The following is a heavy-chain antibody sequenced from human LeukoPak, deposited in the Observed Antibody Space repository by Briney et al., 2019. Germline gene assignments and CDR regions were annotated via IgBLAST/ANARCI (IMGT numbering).Heavy chain of an antibody. CDR1: GASMRSSNFY. V-gene: IGHV4-39*07. D-gene: IGHD3-9*01. Sequence: SETLSLTCTVSGASMRSSNFYWGWIRQSPGKGLEWIGNINYSGLTYYNPSVKSRVTLSVDASKNRFSLNLTSVTPADTALYFCARTHFDSLGWFDPWGQGIQVIVSS. CDR2: INYSGLT. CDR3: ARTHFDSLGWFDP. J-gene: IGHJ5*02.